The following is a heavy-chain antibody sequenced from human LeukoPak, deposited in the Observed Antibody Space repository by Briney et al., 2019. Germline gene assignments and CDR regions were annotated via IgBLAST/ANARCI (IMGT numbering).Heavy chain of an antibody. D-gene: IGHD1-26*01. Sequence: SETLSLICTVSGGSISSHYWSWIRQPPGKGLEWIGYVSYTGTTNYNPSLKSRVTMPMDASKNHFSLKLSSVTAADTAVYYCGTSRLGIVPHYFDYWGQGTLVTVSS. CDR3: GTSRLGIVPHYFDY. CDR2: VSYTGTT. V-gene: IGHV4-59*11. J-gene: IGHJ4*02. CDR1: GGSISSHY.